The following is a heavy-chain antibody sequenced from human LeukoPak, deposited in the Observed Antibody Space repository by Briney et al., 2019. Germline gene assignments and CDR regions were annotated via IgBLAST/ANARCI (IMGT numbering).Heavy chain of an antibody. CDR3: ARTLKDAYLNAFGY. V-gene: IGHV4-59*01. D-gene: IGHD3-16*01. J-gene: IGHJ4*02. CDR2: VSSSGST. Sequence: PSETLTLTCTVSGGSINSYYWNWLRQPPGKTLEWIGYVSSSGSTNYSPFFKSRLTISLGTSKNQFSLNLRSVTAADTAVYYCARTLKDAYLNAFGYWGQGTLVAVSS. CDR1: GGSINSYY.